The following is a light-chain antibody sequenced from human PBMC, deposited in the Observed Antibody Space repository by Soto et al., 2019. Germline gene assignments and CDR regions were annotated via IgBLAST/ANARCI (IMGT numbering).Light chain of an antibody. V-gene: IGKV3-11*01. Sequence: EIALAQSQATLSLCPGERATLSWRASQSVGTSLAWYQQKPGQAPSLLISDVSNRATGIPARFSGSGSRTDFTLTISSLEPEDFAVYYCQQFNNWPWTFGQGTKVDIK. CDR2: DVS. J-gene: IGKJ1*01. CDR3: QQFNNWPWT. CDR1: QSVGTS.